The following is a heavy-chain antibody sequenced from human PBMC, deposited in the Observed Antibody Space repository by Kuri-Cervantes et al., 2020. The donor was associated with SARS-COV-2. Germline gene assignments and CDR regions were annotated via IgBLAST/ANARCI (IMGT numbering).Heavy chain of an antibody. CDR3: AKGSDFPDY. V-gene: IGHV3-48*01. CDR2: ISSSSSTI. CDR1: GFTFSSYS. J-gene: IGHJ4*02. Sequence: GESLKISCAASGFTFSSYSMNWVRQAPGKGLEWVSYISSSSSTIYYADSVKGRFTISRDNAKNTLYLQMDSLRAEDTAVYYCAKGSDFPDYWGQGTLVTVSS. D-gene: IGHD3-3*01.